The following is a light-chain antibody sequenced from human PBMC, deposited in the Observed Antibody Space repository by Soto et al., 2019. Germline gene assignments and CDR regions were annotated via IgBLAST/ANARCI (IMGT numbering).Light chain of an antibody. Sequence: EIVLTQSPATLSLSPGERATLSCRASQSVSSYLAWYQQKPGQAPRLLIYDASNRATGIPARFSGSGSGTDFPLTISSLEPEDFVVYDCEQHSNWPLTFGQGTRLEIK. V-gene: IGKV3-11*01. CDR3: EQHSNWPLT. CDR2: DAS. CDR1: QSVSSY. J-gene: IGKJ5*01.